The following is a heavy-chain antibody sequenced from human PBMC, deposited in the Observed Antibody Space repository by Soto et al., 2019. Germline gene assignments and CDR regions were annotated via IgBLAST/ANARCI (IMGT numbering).Heavy chain of an antibody. Sequence: QVQLVESGGGVVQPGRSLRLSCAASGFTFSSYGMHWVRQAPGKGLEWVAVIWYDGSNKYYADSVKGRFTISRDNSKNTMYLQMNSLRAEDTAVYYCARGLLYLDYWGQGTLVTVSS. D-gene: IGHD1-26*01. J-gene: IGHJ4*02. CDR3: ARGLLYLDY. CDR1: GFTFSSYG. V-gene: IGHV3-33*01. CDR2: IWYDGSNK.